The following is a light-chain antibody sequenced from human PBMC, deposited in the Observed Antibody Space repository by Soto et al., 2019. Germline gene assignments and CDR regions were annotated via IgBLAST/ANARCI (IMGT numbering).Light chain of an antibody. V-gene: IGKV3D-11*01. CDR3: QQRGES. CDR2: DAS. Sequence: LTQSPATLSLSPGERATFSCTASQGISTYIAWYQQKPGHPPRLLMFDASRRATGIPPRFSGGGFGTQFTLNINNLEPDDFAVYYCQQRGESFGPGTRLEMK. CDR1: QGISTY. J-gene: IGKJ5*01.